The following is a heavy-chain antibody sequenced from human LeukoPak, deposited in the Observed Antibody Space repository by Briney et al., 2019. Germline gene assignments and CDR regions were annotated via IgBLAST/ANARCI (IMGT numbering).Heavy chain of an antibody. CDR3: AFAGGAQAFDY. CDR2: IYWDDDK. Sequence: SGPTLVNPTQTLTLTCTFSGFSLSTSGVAGGWSRQPSGKALEWLALIYWDDDKRYSPSLKSRLTITKDTSKNQVVLTMTNMDPVDTATYYCAFAGGAQAFDYWGQGTLVTVSS. D-gene: IGHD4-23*01. CDR1: GFSLSTSGVA. J-gene: IGHJ4*02. V-gene: IGHV2-5*02.